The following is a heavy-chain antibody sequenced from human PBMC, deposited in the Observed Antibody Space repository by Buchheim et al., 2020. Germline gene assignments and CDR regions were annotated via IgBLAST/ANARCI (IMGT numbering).Heavy chain of an antibody. Sequence: QVQLQQWGAGLLKPSETLSLTCAVYGGSFSGYYWSWIRQPPGKGLEWIGEINHSGSTNYNPSLKSRVTISVDTSKNQFSLKLSSVTAADTALYYCARGGSGRRLRFLEWLPPHTKLPRDYYYYGMDVWGQGTT. V-gene: IGHV4-34*01. CDR3: ARGGSGRRLRFLEWLPPHTKLPRDYYYYGMDV. D-gene: IGHD3-3*01. J-gene: IGHJ6*02. CDR2: INHSGST. CDR1: GGSFSGYY.